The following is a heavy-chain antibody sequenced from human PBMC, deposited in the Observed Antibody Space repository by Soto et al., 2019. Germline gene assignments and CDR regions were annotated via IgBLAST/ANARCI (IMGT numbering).Heavy chain of an antibody. J-gene: IGHJ5*02. Sequence: SETLSLTCSVSGGSMSKFYWSWIRKTAGKGLEWMGRVYATGTSDYNPSLRSRIAMSVDISKKTFSLRLRSVTAADTGVYYCVRDGSKTLRDCFDTWGQVILVT. CDR1: GGSMSKFY. CDR3: VRDGSKTLRDCFDT. CDR2: VYATGTS. D-gene: IGHD4-17*01. V-gene: IGHV4-4*07.